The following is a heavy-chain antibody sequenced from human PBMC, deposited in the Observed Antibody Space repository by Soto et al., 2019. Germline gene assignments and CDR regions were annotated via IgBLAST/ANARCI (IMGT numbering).Heavy chain of an antibody. CDR3: AKWHTYNYDSLAFSGFDC. CDR1: GFTFSSYA. CDR2: ISGGDGSP. D-gene: IGHD3-16*01. Sequence: QPVGSLRLSCVASGFTFSSYAMTWVSQAPGKGLEWVSAISGGDGSPSYADSVKGRFTISRDNSKNTLYLHMNSLRADDTAAYYCAKWHTYNYDSLAFSGFDCWGQGTQVTVSS. V-gene: IGHV3-23*01. J-gene: IGHJ4*02.